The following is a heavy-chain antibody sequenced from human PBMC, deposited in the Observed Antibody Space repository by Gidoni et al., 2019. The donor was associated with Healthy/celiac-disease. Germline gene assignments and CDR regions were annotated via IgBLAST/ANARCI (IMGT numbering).Heavy chain of an antibody. J-gene: IGHJ4*02. CDR3: AQGYYYGSGNIFTAGYYFDY. V-gene: IGHV2-5*02. CDR1: GFSLSTSGVG. D-gene: IGHD3-10*01. Sequence: QITLKESGPTLVKPTQTLTLTCTFSGFSLSTSGVGVGWIRQPPGKALEWLALIYWDDDKRYSPSLKSRLTITKDTSKNQVVLTRTNMDPVDTATYYCAQGYYYGSGNIFTAGYYFDYWGQGTLVTVSS. CDR2: IYWDDDK.